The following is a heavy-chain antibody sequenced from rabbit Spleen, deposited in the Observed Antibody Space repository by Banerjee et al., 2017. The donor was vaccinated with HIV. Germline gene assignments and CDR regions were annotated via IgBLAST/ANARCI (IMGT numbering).Heavy chain of an antibody. J-gene: IGHJ4*01. D-gene: IGHD7-1*01. CDR3: GRSSDAGYAGYGYGFNL. CDR2: IYTGGSGGV. Sequence: LVEYGGDVVQPGASLTLTCTASGFDLSNYYYMYWVRQAPGKGLEWIGCIYTGGSGGVYYATWTKGRFTISKTSSTTVTLQMTSLTAADTATYFCGRSSDAGYAGYGYGFNLWGPGTLVTVS. V-gene: IGHV1S40*01. CDR1: GFDLSNYYY.